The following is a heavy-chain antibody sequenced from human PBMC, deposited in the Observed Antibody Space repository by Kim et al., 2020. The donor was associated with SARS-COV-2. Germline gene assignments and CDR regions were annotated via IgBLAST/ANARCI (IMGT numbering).Heavy chain of an antibody. CDR3: ARETPQLVYYYGMDV. CDR1: GGSISSGGYY. V-gene: IGHV4-31*03. D-gene: IGHD3-10*01. Sequence: SETLSLTCTVSGGSISSGGYYWSWIRQHPGKGLEWIGYIYYSGSTYYNPSLKSRVTISVDTSKNQFSLKLSSVTAADTAVYYCARETPQLVYYYGMDVWGQGTTVTVSS. J-gene: IGHJ6*02. CDR2: IYYSGST.